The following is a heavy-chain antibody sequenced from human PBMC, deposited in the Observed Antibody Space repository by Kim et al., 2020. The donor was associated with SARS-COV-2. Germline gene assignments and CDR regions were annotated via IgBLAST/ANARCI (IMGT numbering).Heavy chain of an antibody. Sequence: GGSLRLSCEASGFDGSNNFMSWVRQVPGRGLEGVSFIYGGGLTYYADSVKGRFTISRDSSKTTLFLQMDNLRPEDTAVYYCARQNYNILNNFFMGCVTDYWGQGTLHTVS. CDR2: IYGGGLT. D-gene: IGHD3-9*01. CDR1: GFDGSNNF. V-gene: IGHV3-66*02. CDR3: ARQNYNILNNFFMGCVTDY. J-gene: IGHJ4*02.